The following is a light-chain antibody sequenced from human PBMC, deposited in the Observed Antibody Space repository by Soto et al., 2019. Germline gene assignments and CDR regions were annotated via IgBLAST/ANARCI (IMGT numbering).Light chain of an antibody. V-gene: IGKV3-20*01. CDR1: QSVSSSY. Sequence: EVALTPSLCTLSWTKRERASLSCMPSQSVSSSYLAWYQQKPGQAPRLLIYGASSRATGIPDRFSGSGSGTDFTLTISRLEPEDFAVYYCQQYGSSPRTFCQGTNVDIK. CDR3: QQYGSSPRT. J-gene: IGKJ1*01. CDR2: GAS.